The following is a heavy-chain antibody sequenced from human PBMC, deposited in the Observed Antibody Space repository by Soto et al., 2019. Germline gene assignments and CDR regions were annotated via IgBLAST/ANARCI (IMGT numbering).Heavy chain of an antibody. D-gene: IGHD3-3*01. CDR3: ASFPPFYDFWSGYYSDIYYYGMDV. CDR1: GGSISSSNW. J-gene: IGHJ6*02. V-gene: IGHV4-4*02. Sequence: SETLSLTCAVSGGSISSSNWWSWVRQPPGKGLEWIGEIYHSGSTNYNPSLKSRVTISVDKSKNQFSLKLSSVTAADTAVYYCASFPPFYDFWSGYYSDIYYYGMDVWGQGTTVTVSS. CDR2: IYHSGST.